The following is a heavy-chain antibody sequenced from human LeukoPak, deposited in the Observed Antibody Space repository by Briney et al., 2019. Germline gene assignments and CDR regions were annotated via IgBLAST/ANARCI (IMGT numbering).Heavy chain of an antibody. CDR1: GFTFSSYG. CDR3: AKDRGSSWYAEY. J-gene: IGHJ4*02. D-gene: IGHD6-13*01. Sequence: GGSLRLSCAASGFTFSSYGMSWVRQAPGKGLEWVSAISGSGGSTYYADSVKGRFTISRDNSKSTLYLQMNSLRAEDTAVYYCAKDRGSSWYAEYWGQGTLVTVSS. V-gene: IGHV3-23*01. CDR2: ISGSGGST.